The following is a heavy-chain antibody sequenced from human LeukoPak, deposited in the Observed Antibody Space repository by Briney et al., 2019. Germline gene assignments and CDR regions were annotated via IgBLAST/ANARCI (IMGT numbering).Heavy chain of an antibody. J-gene: IGHJ2*01. Sequence: ASVKVSCKASGYTFTDYYMHWVRQAPGQGLEWMGWIDPNSGGTNYAQKFLGSVTMTGDTSINTAFMELSRLRSDDTAIYYCARGRGTTMVRGVITNYFDLWGRGSLVTVSS. V-gene: IGHV1-2*02. D-gene: IGHD3-10*01. CDR2: IDPNSGGT. CDR3: ARGRGTTMVRGVITNYFDL. CDR1: GYTFTDYY.